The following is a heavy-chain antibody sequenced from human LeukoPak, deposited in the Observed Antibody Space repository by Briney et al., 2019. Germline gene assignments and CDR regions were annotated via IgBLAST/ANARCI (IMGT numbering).Heavy chain of an antibody. CDR1: GGTFSSYA. CDR2: IIPIFGTA. J-gene: IGHJ6*03. CDR3: ARAHTSTVTWYYYYYYMDV. Sequence: SVKVSCKASGGTFSSYAISWVRQAPGQGLEWMGGIIPIFGTANYAQKFQGRVTITTDESTSTAYMELSSLRSEDTAVYYCARAHTSTVTWYYYYYYMDVWGKGTTVTVPS. V-gene: IGHV1-69*05. D-gene: IGHD4-17*01.